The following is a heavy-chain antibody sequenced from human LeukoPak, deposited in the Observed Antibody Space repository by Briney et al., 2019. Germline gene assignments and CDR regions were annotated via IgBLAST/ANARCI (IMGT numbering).Heavy chain of an antibody. D-gene: IGHD5-18*01. CDR3: AEGSIQVWFPDY. CDR1: GYTVTCHY. J-gene: IGHJ4*02. Sequence: ASVKVSCKAAGYTVTCHYMHGVGQAPGQGLGWRGWINPNSGGTSYAQKFQVRVTMTRDTSIGTAYMERSRLRSGDTDVAVCAEGSIQVWFPDYWGQGTLVTVSS. CDR2: INPNSGGT. V-gene: IGHV1-2*02.